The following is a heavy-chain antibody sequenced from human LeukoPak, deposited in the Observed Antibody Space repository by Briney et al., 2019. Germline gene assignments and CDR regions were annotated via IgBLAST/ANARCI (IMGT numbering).Heavy chain of an antibody. CDR2: IYYSGST. J-gene: IGHJ4*02. CDR1: GGSISTYY. V-gene: IGHV4-59*01. CDR3: ARVGLAAAGTTYDY. D-gene: IGHD6-13*01. Sequence: PSETLSLTCTVSGGSISTYYWSWIRQPPGKGLEWIGYIYYSGSTNYNTSLKSRVTISADTSKNQFSLKLSSVTAADTAIYYCARVGLAAAGTTYDYWGQGTLVTVSS.